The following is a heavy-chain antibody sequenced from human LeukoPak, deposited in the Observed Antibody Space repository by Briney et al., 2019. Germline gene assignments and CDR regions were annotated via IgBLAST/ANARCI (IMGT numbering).Heavy chain of an antibody. CDR3: AKAAFGGSSGRYYYYYYMDV. V-gene: IGHV3-23*01. CDR2: ISGSGGST. D-gene: IGHD3-10*01. CDR1: GFTFSSYA. Sequence: GGSLRLSCAASGFTFSSYAMSWVRQAPGKGLEWVSAISGSGGSTYYADSVKGRFTISRDNSKNTLYLRMNSLRAEDTAVYYCAKAAFGGSSGRYYYYYYMDVWGKGTTATVSS. J-gene: IGHJ6*03.